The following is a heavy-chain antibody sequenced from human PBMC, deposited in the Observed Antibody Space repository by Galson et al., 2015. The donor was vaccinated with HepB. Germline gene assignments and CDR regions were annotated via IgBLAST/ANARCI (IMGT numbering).Heavy chain of an antibody. J-gene: IGHJ5*02. CDR1: GYTFSTYS. D-gene: IGHD2-15*01. V-gene: IGHV1-18*01. CDR2: ISPYNRNT. CDR3: ARGALVVVVGATQNNWFGP. Sequence: SVKVSCKASGYTFSTYSITWVRQAPGQGLEWMGWISPYNRNTNYAQTLQGRLTMTTDTSTSTAFMELRSLRSDDTAVYYCARGALVVVVGATQNNWFGPWGQGTLVTVSS.